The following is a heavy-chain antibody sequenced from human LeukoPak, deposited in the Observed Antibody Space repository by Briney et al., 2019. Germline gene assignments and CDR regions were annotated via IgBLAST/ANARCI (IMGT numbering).Heavy chain of an antibody. CDR2: IYYSGST. Sequence: SETLSLTCTVSGGSISSYYWGWIRQPPGKGLEWIGSIYYSGSTYYNPSLKSRVTISVDTSKNQFSLKLSSVTAADTAVYYCARDISSGWYTVDYWGQGTLVTVSS. V-gene: IGHV4-39*07. J-gene: IGHJ4*02. CDR3: ARDISSGWYTVDY. CDR1: GGSISSYY. D-gene: IGHD6-19*01.